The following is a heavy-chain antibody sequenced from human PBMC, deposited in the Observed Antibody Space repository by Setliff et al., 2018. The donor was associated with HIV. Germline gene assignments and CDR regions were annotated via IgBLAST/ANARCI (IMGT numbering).Heavy chain of an antibody. CDR3: ANRPSDPPSY. V-gene: IGHV4-39*01. J-gene: IGHJ4*02. CDR1: GDSISSSSYY. CDR2: IYYSGST. Sequence: SETLSLTCTVSGDSISSSSYYWGWIRQPPGKGLEWIGSIYYSGSTYYNPSLKSRVTISVDTSKNQFSLKLSSVTAAGTAVYYCANRPSDPPSYWGQGTLVTVSS.